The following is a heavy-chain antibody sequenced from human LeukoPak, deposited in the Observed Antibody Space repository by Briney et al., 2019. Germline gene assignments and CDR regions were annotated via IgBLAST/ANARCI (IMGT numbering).Heavy chain of an antibody. CDR2: ISGSGGST. J-gene: IGHJ4*02. V-gene: IGHV3-23*01. CDR1: GFTFSSYA. Sequence: AGGSLRLSCAASGFTFSSYAMSWVRQAPGKGLEWVSAISGSGGSTYYADSVKGRFTISRDNSKNTLYLQMNSLRAEDTAVYYCASPMVRGVIIDYFDYWGQGTLVTVSS. D-gene: IGHD3-10*01. CDR3: ASPMVRGVIIDYFDY.